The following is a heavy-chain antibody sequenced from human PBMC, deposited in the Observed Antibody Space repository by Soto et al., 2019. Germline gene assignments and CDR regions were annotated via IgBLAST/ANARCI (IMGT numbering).Heavy chain of an antibody. CDR1: GFTVSSNY. CDR3: ARDHSVAGTPYYYYGMDV. D-gene: IGHD6-19*01. CDR2: IYSGGST. Sequence: EVQLVESGGGLIQPGGSLRLSCAASGFTVSSNYMSWVRQAPGKGLEWVSVIYSGGSTYYADSVKGRFTISRDNSKNTLYRQMNSLRAEDTAVYYCARDHSVAGTPYYYYGMDVWGQGTTVTVSS. V-gene: IGHV3-53*01. J-gene: IGHJ6*02.